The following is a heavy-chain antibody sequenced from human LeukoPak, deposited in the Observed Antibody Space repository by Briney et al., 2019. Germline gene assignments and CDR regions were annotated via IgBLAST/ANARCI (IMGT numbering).Heavy chain of an antibody. D-gene: IGHD6-13*01. V-gene: IGHV3-53*01. CDR2: IYSGGAI. J-gene: IGHJ6*02. CDR1: GFAVGSNY. CDR3: ANSIAAVYYYYGMDV. Sequence: GGSLRLSCVASGFAVGSNYMSWVRQAPGKGLEWVSLIYSGGAIRYADSVKGRFTISRDNSKNTLYLQMNSLRAEDTAVYYCANSIAAVYYYYGMDVWGQGTTVTVSS.